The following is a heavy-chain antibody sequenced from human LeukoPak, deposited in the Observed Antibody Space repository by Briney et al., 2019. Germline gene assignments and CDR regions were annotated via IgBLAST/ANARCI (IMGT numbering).Heavy chain of an antibody. CDR3: ARQGGGYDYIDPENNYFDP. J-gene: IGHJ5*02. Sequence: GESLKISCTASGYSFFSYWIGWVRQMPGKGLEWIGIIYPIDSETTYSPSFQGQVTISADKSINTAYLQWDSLKASDTAIYYCARQGGGYDYIDPENNYFDPWGQGTLVPVSS. CDR1: GYSFFSYW. V-gene: IGHV5-51*01. D-gene: IGHD4/OR15-4a*01. CDR2: IYPIDSET.